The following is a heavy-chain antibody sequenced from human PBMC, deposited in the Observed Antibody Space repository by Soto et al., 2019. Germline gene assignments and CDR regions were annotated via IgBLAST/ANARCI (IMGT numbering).Heavy chain of an antibody. CDR2: IYYSGST. V-gene: IGHV4-31*03. D-gene: IGHD2-2*01. CDR3: ARKRGVPAARWAWFDP. Sequence: SETLSLTCTVSGVSISSGGYYWSWIRQHPGKGLEWIGYIYYSGSTYYNPSLKSRVTISVDTSKNQFSLKLSSVTAADTAVYYCARKRGVPAARWAWFDPWGEGTLVIVSS. J-gene: IGHJ5*02. CDR1: GVSISSGGYY.